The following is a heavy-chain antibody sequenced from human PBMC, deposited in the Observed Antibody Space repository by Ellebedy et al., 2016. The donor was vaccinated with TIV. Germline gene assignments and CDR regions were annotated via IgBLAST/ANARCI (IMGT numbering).Heavy chain of an antibody. CDR2: IYLGDSDT. CDR1: GYSFTSYW. V-gene: IGHV5-51*01. CDR3: ARFISWFDP. J-gene: IGHJ5*02. Sequence: PGGSLRLSCKGSGYSFTSYWIGWVRQMPGKGLEWTGIIYLGDSDTRYSPSFQGQVTISADKSISTAYLQWSSLKASDTAMYYCARFISWFDPWGQGTLVTVSS. D-gene: IGHD3-10*01.